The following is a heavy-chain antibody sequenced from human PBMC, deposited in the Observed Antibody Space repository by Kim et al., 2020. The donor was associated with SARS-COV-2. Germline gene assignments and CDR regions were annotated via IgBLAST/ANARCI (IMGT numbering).Heavy chain of an antibody. CDR2: IYYSGST. J-gene: IGHJ5*02. CDR1: GGSISSSSYY. D-gene: IGHD2-21*01. Sequence: SETLSLTCTVSGGSISSSSYYWGWIRQPPGKGLEWIGSIYYSGSTYYNPSLKSRVTISVDTSKNQFSLKLSSVTAADTAVYYCARHYPYLRYWFDPWGQGTLVTVSS. V-gene: IGHV4-39*01. CDR3: ARHYPYLRYWFDP.